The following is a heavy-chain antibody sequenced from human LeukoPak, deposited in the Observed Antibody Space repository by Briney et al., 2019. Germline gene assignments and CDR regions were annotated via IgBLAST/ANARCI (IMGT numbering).Heavy chain of an antibody. J-gene: IGHJ5*02. CDR1: GGSISSYY. CDR2: IYYSGST. D-gene: IGHD5-12*01. Sequence: SETLSLTCTVSGGSISSYYWSWIRQPPGKGLEWTGYIYYSGSTNYNPSLKSRVTISVDTSKNQFSLKLSSVTAADTAVYYCARTEVATRPACWFDPWGQGTLVTVSS. V-gene: IGHV4-59*01. CDR3: ARTEVATRPACWFDP.